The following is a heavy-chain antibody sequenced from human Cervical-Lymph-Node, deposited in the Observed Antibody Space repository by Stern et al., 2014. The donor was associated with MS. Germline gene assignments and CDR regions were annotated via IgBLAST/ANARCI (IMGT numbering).Heavy chain of an antibody. J-gene: IGHJ3*02. Sequence: QVQLVQSGAEVKRPGASVKVSCKASGFTFTNYFLHWVRQAPGQGLEWMGIINPSGGSTSYTQKLQGRLTLTRDTSTSTLYMELSSLRSEDTAVYYCTREGSEHFDSSGFSRLDAFDIWGQGTMVTVSS. CDR1: GFTFTNYF. D-gene: IGHD3-22*01. CDR2: INPSGGST. CDR3: TREGSEHFDSSGFSRLDAFDI. V-gene: IGHV1-46*04.